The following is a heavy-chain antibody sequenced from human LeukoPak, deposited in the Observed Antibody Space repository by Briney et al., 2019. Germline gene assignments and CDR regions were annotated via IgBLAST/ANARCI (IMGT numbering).Heavy chain of an antibody. D-gene: IGHD3-10*01. J-gene: IGHJ4*02. Sequence: PSETLSLTCTVSGGSISSYYWSWIWQPPGKGLEWIGYIYYSGSTNYNPSLKSRVTISVDTSKNQFSLKLSSVTAADTAVYYCARSRRTMVRGVDYWGQGTLVTVSS. CDR2: IYYSGST. V-gene: IGHV4-59*01. CDR1: GGSISSYY. CDR3: ARSRRTMVRGVDY.